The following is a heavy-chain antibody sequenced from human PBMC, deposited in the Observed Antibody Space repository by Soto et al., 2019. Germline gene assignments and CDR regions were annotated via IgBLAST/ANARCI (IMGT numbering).Heavy chain of an antibody. Sequence: GASVKVSCKASGGTFSSYAISWVRQAPGQGLEWMGGIIPIFGTANYAQKFQSRVTITADESTSTAYMELSSLRSEDTAVYYCARGIVVVTAIRPFYYGMDVWGQGTTVTVSS. CDR2: IIPIFGTA. D-gene: IGHD2-21*02. CDR1: GGTFSSYA. J-gene: IGHJ6*02. V-gene: IGHV1-69*13. CDR3: ARGIVVVTAIRPFYYGMDV.